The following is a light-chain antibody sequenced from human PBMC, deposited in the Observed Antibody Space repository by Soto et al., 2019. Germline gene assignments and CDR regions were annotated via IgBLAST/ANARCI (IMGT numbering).Light chain of an antibody. CDR3: LQEHSYTLT. V-gene: IGKV1-6*01. CDR1: QGIGND. J-gene: IGKJ4*01. CDR2: AAS. Sequence: AIQMTQSPSSLSASVGDRVTITCRASQGIGNDLGWYQQKSGKDPKLLIYAASNLQGGVPSRFSGSGSGTDFTLTISGLQPEDVATYYCLQEHSYTLTFGGGTKLDIK.